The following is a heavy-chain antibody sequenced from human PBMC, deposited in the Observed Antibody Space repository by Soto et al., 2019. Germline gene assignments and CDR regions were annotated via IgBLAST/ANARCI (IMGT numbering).Heavy chain of an antibody. CDR2: MNPNSGNT. Sequence: ASLKVSCKASGYTFTSYDINWVRQATGQGLEWMGWMNPNSGNTGYAQKFQGRVTMTRNTSISTAYMELSSLRSEDTAVYYCARGLRKAAAGPSQYYSYYYMDVWGKGTTVTVSS. CDR1: GYTFTSYD. D-gene: IGHD6-13*01. V-gene: IGHV1-8*01. CDR3: ARGLRKAAAGPSQYYSYYYMDV. J-gene: IGHJ6*03.